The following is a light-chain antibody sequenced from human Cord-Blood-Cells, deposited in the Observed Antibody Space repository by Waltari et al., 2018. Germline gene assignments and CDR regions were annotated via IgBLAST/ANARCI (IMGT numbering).Light chain of an antibody. Sequence: QSALTQPPSASGSPGQSVTISCTGTSSDVGGYNYVSWYQQHPAKAPKLMIYEVSKRPSGVPDRLSGSKSGNTASLTVSGLQAEDEADYYCSSYAGSNNLVFGGGTKLTVL. V-gene: IGLV2-8*01. J-gene: IGLJ3*02. CDR1: SSDVGGYNY. CDR3: SSYAGSNNLV. CDR2: EVS.